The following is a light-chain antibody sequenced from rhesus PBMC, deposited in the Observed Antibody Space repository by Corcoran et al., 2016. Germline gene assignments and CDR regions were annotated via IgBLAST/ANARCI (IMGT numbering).Light chain of an antibody. J-gene: IGKJ2*01. CDR1: QSVGST. CDR2: YAS. Sequence: ETVMMQSPATLSLSPGERATLSCRASQSVGSTLAWYQQKPGQAPRLLIYYASGWATGIPDRFSGSGSGTEFTLTISSLEPEDVGIYYCQKYNDWPYSFGQGTKVEMK. V-gene: IGKV3-42*02. CDR3: QKYNDWPYS.